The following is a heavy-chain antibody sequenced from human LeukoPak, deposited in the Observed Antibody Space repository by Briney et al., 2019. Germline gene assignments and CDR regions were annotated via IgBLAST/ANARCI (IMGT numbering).Heavy chain of an antibody. J-gene: IGHJ4*02. CDR3: AKQISSYSSGWYDY. V-gene: IGHV3-23*01. CDR1: GFTFSSYA. D-gene: IGHD6-19*01. CDR2: ISGSGGST. Sequence: GGSLRLSCAASGFTFSSYAMSWVRQAPGKGLEWVSAISGSGGSTYYADSVKGRFTISRDNSKNTLYLQVNSLRAEDTAVYYCAKQISSYSSGWYDYWGQGTLVTVSS.